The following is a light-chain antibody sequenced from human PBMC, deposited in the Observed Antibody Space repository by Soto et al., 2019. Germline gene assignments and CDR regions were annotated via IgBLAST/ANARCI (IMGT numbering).Light chain of an antibody. J-gene: IGKJ4*01. V-gene: IGKV1-39*01. Sequence: LSPSSLSASVGDRVTIPCRASESISSYLNWYQQKPGKAPKLLIYAASSLQSGVPSRFSGSGSGTDFTLTICSLQAEDVTPYYSPLCYITPLPFCGGSKV. CDR2: AAS. CDR1: ESISSY. CDR3: PLCYITPLP.